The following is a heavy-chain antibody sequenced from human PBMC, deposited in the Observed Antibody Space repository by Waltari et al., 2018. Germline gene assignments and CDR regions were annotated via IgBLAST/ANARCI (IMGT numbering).Heavy chain of an antibody. CDR1: GGSVSNSAFS. V-gene: IGHV4-39*02. J-gene: IGHJ6*02. Sequence: QVYLQEAGPGLVKPSETLSLTCAVSGGSVSNSAFSWGWIRRSPGQGLEWIANIHYSGSTDYNPSRNSRVTISLDRSRNLFSLNVTSVTAADTAIYYCARRLYYYYGMDVWGQGTPVTVSS. CDR2: IHYSGST. CDR3: ARRLYYYYGMDV.